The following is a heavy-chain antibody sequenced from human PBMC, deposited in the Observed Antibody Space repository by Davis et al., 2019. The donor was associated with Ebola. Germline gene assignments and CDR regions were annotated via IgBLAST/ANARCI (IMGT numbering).Heavy chain of an antibody. CDR3: ARDALRDSFDY. Sequence: GESLKISCAASGFTVSSNYMSWVRQAPGKGLEWVSAISGSGGSTYYADSVKGRFTISRDNSKNTLYLQMNSLRAEDTAVYYCARDALRDSFDYWGQGTLVTVSS. D-gene: IGHD5-24*01. V-gene: IGHV3-23*01. CDR1: GFTVSSNY. J-gene: IGHJ4*02. CDR2: ISGSGGST.